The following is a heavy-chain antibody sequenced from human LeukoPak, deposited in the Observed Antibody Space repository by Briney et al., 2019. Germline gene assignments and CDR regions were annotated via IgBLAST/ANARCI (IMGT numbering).Heavy chain of an antibody. D-gene: IGHD3-9*01. CDR1: GGSISRYY. J-gene: IGHJ4*02. V-gene: IGHV4-59*01. Sequence: PSETLSLTCTVSGGSISRYYWSWIRQPPGRGLEWIGYIYYSGSTNYNPSLKSRVTISADTSKNQFSLKLSSVTAADTAVYYCARSSLRYVSGGFLGYFDYWGQGTLVTVSS. CDR3: ARSSLRYVSGGFLGYFDY. CDR2: IYYSGST.